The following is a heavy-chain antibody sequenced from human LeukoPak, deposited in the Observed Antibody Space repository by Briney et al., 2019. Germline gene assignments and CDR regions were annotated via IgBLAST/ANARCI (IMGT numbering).Heavy chain of an antibody. V-gene: IGHV5-51*01. J-gene: IGHJ4*02. D-gene: IGHD5-24*01. CDR2: IYPGDSDT. CDR1: GYSFTSYW. Sequence: GESLKISCKGSGYSFTSYWIGWVRQMPGKGLEWMGIIYPGDSDTRYSPSFQGQVTFSADNSIGTAYLQWSSPKASDTAMYYCATSRIMATISPFDYWGQGTLVTVSS. CDR3: ATSRIMATISPFDY.